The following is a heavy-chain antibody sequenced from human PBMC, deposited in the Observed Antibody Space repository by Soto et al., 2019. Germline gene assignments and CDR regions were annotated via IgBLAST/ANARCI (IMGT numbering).Heavy chain of an antibody. J-gene: IGHJ4*02. CDR2: MNPNSGNT. V-gene: IGHV1-8*01. CDR1: GYTFTSYD. CDR3: ARGPRLLGATFVDY. D-gene: IGHD1-26*01. Sequence: XSVKDSCSASGYTFTSYDINWVRQATGQGLEWMGWMNPNSGNTGYAQKFQGRVTMTRNTSISTAYMELSSLRSEDTAVYYCARGPRLLGATFVDYWGQGTLVTVSS.